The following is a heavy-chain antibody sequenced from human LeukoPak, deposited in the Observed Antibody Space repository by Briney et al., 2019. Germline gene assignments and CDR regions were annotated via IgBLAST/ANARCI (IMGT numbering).Heavy chain of an antibody. D-gene: IGHD3-10*01. Sequence: GGSLRLSCTVSGFNFNAAWMSWVRLAPGKGLECVSYITSGSTTIHYAGSVKGRFTISRDDAKNSLYLQMNSLRAEDTAVYYCARDTHLSYAAGFDCWGQGTLVTVSS. J-gene: IGHJ4*02. V-gene: IGHV3-48*04. CDR2: ITSGSTTI. CDR3: ARDTHLSYAAGFDC. CDR1: GFNFNAAW.